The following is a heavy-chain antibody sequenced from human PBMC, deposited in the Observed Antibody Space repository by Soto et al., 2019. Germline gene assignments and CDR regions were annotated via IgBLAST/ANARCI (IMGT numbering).Heavy chain of an antibody. CDR2: IYYSGST. D-gene: IGHD6-19*01. V-gene: IGHV4-59*01. Sequence: RPRPGKGLEWIGYIYYSGSTNYNPSLKSRVTISVDTSKDQFSLKLSSVTAADTAVYYCARGGYSSGWYGMDVWGQGTTVTVSS. CDR3: ARGGYSSGWYGMDV. J-gene: IGHJ6*02.